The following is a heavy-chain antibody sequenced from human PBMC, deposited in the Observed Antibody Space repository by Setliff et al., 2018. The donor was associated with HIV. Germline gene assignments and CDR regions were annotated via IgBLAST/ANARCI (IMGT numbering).Heavy chain of an antibody. Sequence: GSLRLSCAASGFSFSTYAMIWVRRAPGKGLAWVSAISAGGGSTYYAYSVKGRFTISRDNSKNTLYLQMNSLRAEDTAVYYCAKDQAVVTPRYDAFDIWGQGTMVTVSS. D-gene: IGHD2-15*01. CDR3: AKDQAVVTPRYDAFDI. CDR1: GFSFSTYA. J-gene: IGHJ3*02. V-gene: IGHV3-23*01. CDR2: ISAGGGST.